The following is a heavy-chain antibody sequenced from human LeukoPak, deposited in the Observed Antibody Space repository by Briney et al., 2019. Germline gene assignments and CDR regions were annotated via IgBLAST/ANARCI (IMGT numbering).Heavy chain of an antibody. J-gene: IGHJ4*02. V-gene: IGHV3-30*18. D-gene: IGHD6-13*01. CDR3: AKVVDHSQLGPKPDIAAAGYFDY. Sequence: GGSLRLSCAASGFTFSSYGIHWVRQAPGKGLEWVAVISYDGSNKYYADSVKGRFTISRDNSKNTLYLQMNSLRAEDTAVYYCAKVVDHSQLGPKPDIAAAGYFDYWGQGTLVTVSS. CDR1: GFTFSSYG. CDR2: ISYDGSNK.